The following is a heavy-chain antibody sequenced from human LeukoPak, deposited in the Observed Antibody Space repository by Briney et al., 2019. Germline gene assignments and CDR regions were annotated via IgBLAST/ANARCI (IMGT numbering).Heavy chain of an antibody. V-gene: IGHV1-18*01. CDR1: GHTFRNSG. CDR2: ISANNGNT. J-gene: IGHJ3*02. CDR3: ARDLGMATTGDAFDI. Sequence: ASVKVSCKASGHTFRNSGISWVRQAPGQGLEWMGWISANNGNTNYAQKLQGRVTMTTDTSTRTAYMELRSLRSDDTAVYYCARDLGMATTGDAFDIWGQGTMVTVSS. D-gene: IGHD5-24*01.